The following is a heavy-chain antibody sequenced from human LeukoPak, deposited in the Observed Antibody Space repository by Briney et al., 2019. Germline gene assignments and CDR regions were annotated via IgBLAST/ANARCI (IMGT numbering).Heavy chain of an antibody. CDR3: ARGLVNWFDP. V-gene: IGHV1-69*01. D-gene: IGHD6-6*01. CDR2: IIPIFGTA. Sequence: GASVKVSCKASGGTFSSYAISWVRQAPGQGLEWMGGIIPIFGTASYAQKFQGRVTITADESTSTAYMELSSLRSEDTAVYYCARGLVNWFDPWGQGTLVTVSS. CDR1: GGTFSSYA. J-gene: IGHJ5*02.